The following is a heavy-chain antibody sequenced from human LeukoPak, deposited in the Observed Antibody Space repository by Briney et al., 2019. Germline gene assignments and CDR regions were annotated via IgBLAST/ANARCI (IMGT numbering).Heavy chain of an antibody. V-gene: IGHV1-2*02. J-gene: IGHJ4*02. CDR1: GYTFTGYY. D-gene: IGHD4-11*01. CDR3: ARDGATTHRDFDY. Sequence: GASVKVFCKASGYTFTGYYMHWVRQAPGQGLEWMGWINPNSGGTNYAQKFQGRVTMTRDTSISTAYMELSRLRSDDTAVYYCARDGATTHRDFDYWGQGTLVTVSS. CDR2: INPNSGGT.